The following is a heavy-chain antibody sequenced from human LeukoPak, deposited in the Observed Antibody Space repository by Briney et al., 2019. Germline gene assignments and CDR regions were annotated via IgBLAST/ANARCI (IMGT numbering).Heavy chain of an antibody. CDR2: ISTSSGDT. V-gene: IGHV1-2*02. CDR1: GYTFTADY. Sequence: GAAVRISCKTSGYTFTADYLYWVRQAPGRGLEWVGWISTSSGDTKYGDKFQGRVTMTRDKSISTAYMELSSLTSDDTAMYFCARLRVRKFDYWGQGTQVIVSS. CDR3: ARLRVRKFDY. D-gene: IGHD1-14*01. J-gene: IGHJ4*02.